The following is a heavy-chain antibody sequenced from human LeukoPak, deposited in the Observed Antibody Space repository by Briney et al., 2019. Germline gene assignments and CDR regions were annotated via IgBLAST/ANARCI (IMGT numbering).Heavy chain of an antibody. V-gene: IGHV4-39*07. CDR3: VGLGATKQRSLYYYYYMDV. J-gene: IGHJ6*03. D-gene: IGHD1-26*01. CDR1: DDSISSSTYY. Sequence: SDTLSLTCIISDDSISSSTYYWGWIRQPPGKGLEWIGEINHSGSTNYNPSLKSRVTISVYTSKNQFSLKLSSVTAADTAVYYCVGLGATKQRSLYYYYYMDVWGKGTTVTVSS. CDR2: INHSGST.